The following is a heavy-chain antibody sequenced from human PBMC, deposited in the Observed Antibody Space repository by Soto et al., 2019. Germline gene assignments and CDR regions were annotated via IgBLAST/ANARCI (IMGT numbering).Heavy chain of an antibody. J-gene: IGHJ1*01. CDR3: ARGAEYFQH. V-gene: IGHV1-18*01. CDR2: ISPYNGNT. CDR1: GYTFTSYS. Sequence: ASVKVSCKASGYTFTSYSISWVRQAPGQGLEWMGWISPYNGNTNYAQKVQGGVTMTTDTSTSTAYMELRHLRSDDTAVYYCARGAEYFQHWGQGTLVTVSS.